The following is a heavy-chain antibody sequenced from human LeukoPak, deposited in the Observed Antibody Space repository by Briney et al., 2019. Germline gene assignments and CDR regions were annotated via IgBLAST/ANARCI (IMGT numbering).Heavy chain of an antibody. J-gene: IGHJ4*02. CDR2: IHGGDSDT. Sequence: GESLKISCKGSGYPFIAYWIGWVRQMPGKGLEWVGIIHGGDSDTRYSPSFEGQVTISADKSISTAYLQWSGLKASDTAMYYCTRYVAADPSDYWGQGTLVTVSS. CDR1: GYPFIAYW. D-gene: IGHD6-19*01. CDR3: TRYVAADPSDY. V-gene: IGHV5-51*01.